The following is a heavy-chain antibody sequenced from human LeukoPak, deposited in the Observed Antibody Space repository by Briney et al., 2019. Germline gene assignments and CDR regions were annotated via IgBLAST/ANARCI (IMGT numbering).Heavy chain of an antibody. D-gene: IGHD2-21*02. CDR2: INHSGST. J-gene: IGHJ3*02. CDR3: ARGGYCGGDCRDAFDI. Sequence: SETLSLTCAVYGGSFSGYYWSWIRQPPGKGLEWIGEINHSGSTNYNPSLKSRVTTSVDTSKNQFSLKLSSVTAADTAVYYCARGGYCGGDCRDAFDIWGQGTMVTVSS. CDR1: GGSFSGYY. V-gene: IGHV4-34*01.